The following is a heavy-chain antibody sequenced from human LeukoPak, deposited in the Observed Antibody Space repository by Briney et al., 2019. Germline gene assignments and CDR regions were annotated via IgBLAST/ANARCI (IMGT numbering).Heavy chain of an antibody. Sequence: SETLSLTCAVYGGSFSGYYWSWIRQPPGKELEWIGEINHSGSTNYNPSLKSRVTISVDTSKNQFSLKLSSVTAADTAVYYCARYLGPHSSSWGRYYYYYYGMDVWGQGTTVTVSS. CDR2: INHSGST. CDR1: GGSFSGYY. CDR3: ARYLGPHSSSWGRYYYYYYGMDV. J-gene: IGHJ6*02. V-gene: IGHV4-34*01. D-gene: IGHD6-13*01.